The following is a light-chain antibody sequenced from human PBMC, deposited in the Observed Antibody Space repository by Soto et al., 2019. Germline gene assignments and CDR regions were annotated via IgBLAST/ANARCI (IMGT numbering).Light chain of an antibody. J-gene: IGLJ1*01. CDR3: SSYAGSNNYV. Sequence: QSVLTQPPSASGSPGQSVTISCTGKNREVGGYDFVSWYQQHPGKAPKLMIHEVSKRPSGVPDRFSGSKSGNTASLTVSGLQAEDEADYYCSSYAGSNNYVFGTGTKVTVL. CDR2: EVS. V-gene: IGLV2-8*01. CDR1: NREVGGYDF.